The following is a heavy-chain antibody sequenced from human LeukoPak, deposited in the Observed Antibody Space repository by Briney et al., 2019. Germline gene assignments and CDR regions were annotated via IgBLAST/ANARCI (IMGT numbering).Heavy chain of an antibody. J-gene: IGHJ4*02. D-gene: IGHD6-13*01. V-gene: IGHV1-2*02. CDR3: ARAFSSSWYGPGDC. CDR1: GYTGTGYD. Sequence: ASVKVSCKASGYTGTGYDIHWVRQPPGQGLEWMGWINPNSGGTNYAQNFPGRVTLTRDTSISTAYMELSRLRSDDTAVYYCARAFSSSWYGPGDCWGQGTLVTVSS. CDR2: INPNSGGT.